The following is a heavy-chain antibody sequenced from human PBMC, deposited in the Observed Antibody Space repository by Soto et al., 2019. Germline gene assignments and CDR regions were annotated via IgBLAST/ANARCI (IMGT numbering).Heavy chain of an antibody. CDR1: GFTFSSYA. J-gene: IGHJ5*02. V-gene: IGHV3-30-3*01. D-gene: IGHD5-18*01. CDR2: ISYDGSNK. CDR3: ARARRGYSYGHTLDP. Sequence: QVQLVESGGGVVQPGRSLRLSCAASGFTFSSYAMHWVRQAPGKGLEWVAVISYDGSNKYYADSVKGRFTISRDNSKNTLDLQMNSLRAEDTAVYYCARARRGYSYGHTLDPWGQGTLVTVSS.